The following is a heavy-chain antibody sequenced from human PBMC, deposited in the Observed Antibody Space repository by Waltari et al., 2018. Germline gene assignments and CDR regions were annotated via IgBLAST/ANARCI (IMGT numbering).Heavy chain of an antibody. CDR3: ARDHYYSKDV. Sequence: EVLLVEYGGGLVQPGGSLRLSCDACGLVFSTYWMTWVRQGPGKGLVWVSRIDNGDGSGTSYADSVKGRFTISRDNAKNTLYLQMNSLRAEDTGVYYCARDHYYSKDVWGTGTTVTVSS. V-gene: IGHV3-74*01. CDR2: IDNGDGSGT. CDR1: GLVFSTYW. J-gene: IGHJ6*04.